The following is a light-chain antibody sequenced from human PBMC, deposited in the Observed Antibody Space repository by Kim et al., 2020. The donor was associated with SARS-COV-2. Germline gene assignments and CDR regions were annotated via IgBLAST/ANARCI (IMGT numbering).Light chain of an antibody. Sequence: GDRVTITCRASQGISSYLAWSQQKPGKAPKLLIYAASTLQSGVPSRFSGSGSGTEFTLTISSLQPEDFATYYCQQLNSYPLTFGGGTKVDIK. J-gene: IGKJ4*01. CDR3: QQLNSYPLT. CDR2: AAS. CDR1: QGISSY. V-gene: IGKV1-9*01.